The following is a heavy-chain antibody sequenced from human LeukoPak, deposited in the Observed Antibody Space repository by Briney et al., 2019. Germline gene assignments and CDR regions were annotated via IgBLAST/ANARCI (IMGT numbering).Heavy chain of an antibody. Sequence: GASVKVSCKASGYTFIAYYMHWVRQAPGQGLEWMGWINPNSGGTNYAQKFQGRVTMTRDTSINTVYMELTSLKSDDTAVYYCARVAFGYCSSTTCHVFDYWGQGTLVTVSS. J-gene: IGHJ4*02. CDR3: ARVAFGYCSSTTCHVFDY. V-gene: IGHV1-2*02. CDR1: GYTFIAYY. D-gene: IGHD2-2*01. CDR2: INPNSGGT.